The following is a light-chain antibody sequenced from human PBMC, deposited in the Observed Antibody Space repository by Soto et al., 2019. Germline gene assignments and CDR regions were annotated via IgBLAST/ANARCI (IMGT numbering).Light chain of an antibody. CDR1: DSDVGSHNL. V-gene: IGLV2-23*02. CDR3: CSYAVSNTYL. CDR2: EVT. J-gene: IGLJ1*01. Sequence: QSALTQPASVSASPGQSITISCTGTDSDVGSHNLVSWYQLHPGKAPKLMIYEVTKRPSGVTNRFSGSKSGNTASLTIAGLRAGDEADYYCCSYAVSNTYLFGNGTKVTVL.